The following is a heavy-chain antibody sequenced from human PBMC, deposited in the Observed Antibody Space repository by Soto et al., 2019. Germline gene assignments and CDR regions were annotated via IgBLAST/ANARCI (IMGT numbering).Heavy chain of an antibody. J-gene: IGHJ3*02. CDR2: IYPDDSDT. D-gene: IGHD3-16*01. CDR3: ARHQGEQSAFDI. Sequence: GESLKTSCEASGYSFTFYWIAWVRQLPGKGLEWMGIIYPDDSDTRYSPSFQGQVTISADESITTAFLQWSSLKASDTRMYYCARHQGEQSAFDIWGQATMVTVSS. CDR1: GYSFTFYW. V-gene: IGHV5-51*01.